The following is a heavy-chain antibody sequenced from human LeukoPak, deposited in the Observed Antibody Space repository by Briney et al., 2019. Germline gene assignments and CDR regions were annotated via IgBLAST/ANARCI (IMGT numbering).Heavy chain of an antibody. D-gene: IGHD5-24*01. CDR1: GGSISSSSYY. J-gene: IGHJ1*01. Sequence: SETLSLTCTVSGGSISSSSYYWGWIRQPPGKGLEWIGSIYYSGSTYYNPSLKSRVTISVDTSKNQFSLKLGSVTAADTAVYYCARGAGRWLQLIWEDAEYFQHWGQGTLVTVSS. CDR2: IYYSGST. CDR3: ARGAGRWLQLIWEDAEYFQH. V-gene: IGHV4-39*01.